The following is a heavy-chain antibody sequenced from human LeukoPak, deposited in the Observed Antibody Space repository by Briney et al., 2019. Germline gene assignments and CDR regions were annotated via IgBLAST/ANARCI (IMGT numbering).Heavy chain of an antibody. J-gene: IGHJ4*02. CDR1: GGTFSSYT. D-gene: IGHD3-22*01. CDR2: IIPILGIA. Sequence: GASVKVSCKASGGTFSSYTISWVRQAPGQGLEWMGRIIPILGIANYAQKFQGRVTSTADKSTSTAYMELSSLRSEDTAVYYCARYGNYYDSSGYGFDYWGQGTLVTVSS. CDR3: ARYGNYYDSSGYGFDY. V-gene: IGHV1-69*02.